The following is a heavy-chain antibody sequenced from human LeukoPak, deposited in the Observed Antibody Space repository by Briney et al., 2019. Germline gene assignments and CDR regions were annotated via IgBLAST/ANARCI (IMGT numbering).Heavy chain of an antibody. J-gene: IGHJ4*02. D-gene: IGHD5-18*01. CDR2: ISSSGSTK. V-gene: IGHV3-48*03. Sequence: GALRLSCAASGFTFSSYEMNWVRQAPGKGLQWVSYISSSGSTKYYADSVKGRFTISRDNAKNTLYLQMNSLRAEDTAVYYCAKDLSGIAGYTYGRGIDYWGQGTLVTVSS. CDR1: GFTFSSYE. CDR3: AKDLSGIAGYTYGRGIDY.